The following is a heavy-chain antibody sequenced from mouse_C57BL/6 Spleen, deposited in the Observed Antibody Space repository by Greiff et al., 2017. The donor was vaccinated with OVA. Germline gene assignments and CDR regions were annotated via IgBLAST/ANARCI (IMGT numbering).Heavy chain of an antibody. J-gene: IGHJ1*03. CDR2: ISYSGST. CDR3: ARSYYGSSYVGYFDV. Sequence: VQLQQSGPGMVKPSQSLSLTCTVTGYSITSGYDWQWIRHFPGNKLEWMGYISYSGSTNYNPSLKSRISITHDTSKNHFFLKLNSVTTEDTATYYCARSYYGSSYVGYFDVWGTGTTVTVSS. D-gene: IGHD1-1*01. V-gene: IGHV3-1*01. CDR1: GYSITSGYD.